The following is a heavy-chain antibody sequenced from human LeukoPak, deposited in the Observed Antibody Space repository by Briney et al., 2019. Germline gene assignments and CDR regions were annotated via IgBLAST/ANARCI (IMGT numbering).Heavy chain of an antibody. V-gene: IGHV5-51*01. CDR2: IYPGDSDN. Sequence: PGASLKISCKGSGSRFTSYWIGWVRQMPGKGLEWMGIIYPGDSDNRYSPSFQGQVTISADKSISTAYLQWSSLKASDTAMYYCARMGTVYYYYYMDVWGKGTTVTVSS. CDR3: ARMGTVYYYYYMDV. D-gene: IGHD4-17*01. J-gene: IGHJ6*03. CDR1: GSRFTSYW.